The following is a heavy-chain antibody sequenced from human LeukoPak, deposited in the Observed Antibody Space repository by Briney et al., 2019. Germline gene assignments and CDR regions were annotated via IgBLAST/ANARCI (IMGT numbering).Heavy chain of an antibody. V-gene: IGHV1-69*13. CDR2: INPNSGGT. D-gene: IGHD7-27*01. CDR3: AASVTAFPLGIGAFDI. J-gene: IGHJ3*02. CDR1: GYTFTSYA. Sequence: GASVKVSCKASGYTFTSYAMNWVRQAPGQGLEWMGWINPNSGGTNYAQKFQGRVTITADESTSTAYMELSSLRSEDTAVYYCAASVTAFPLGIGAFDIWGQGTMVTVSS.